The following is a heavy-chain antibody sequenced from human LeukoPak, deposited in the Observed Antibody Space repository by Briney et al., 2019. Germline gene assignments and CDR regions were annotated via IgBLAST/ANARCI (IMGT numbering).Heavy chain of an antibody. V-gene: IGHV4-4*09. CDR3: ARLKTYYDILTGYYPPYWYFDL. CDR2: IYTSGST. CDR1: GGSISSYY. D-gene: IGHD3-9*01. J-gene: IGHJ2*01. Sequence: PSETLSLTCTVSGGSISSYYWSWIRQPPGKGLEWIGYIYTSGSTNYNPSLKSRVTISLDTSKNQFSLKLSSVTAADTAVYYCARLKTYYDILTGYYPPYWYFDLWGRGTLVTVSS.